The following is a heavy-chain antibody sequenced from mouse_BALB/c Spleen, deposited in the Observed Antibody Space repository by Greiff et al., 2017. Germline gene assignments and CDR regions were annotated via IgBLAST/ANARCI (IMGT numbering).Heavy chain of an antibody. D-gene: IGHD2-4*01. V-gene: IGHV5-6-5*01. Sequence: EVKLVESGGGLVKPGGSLKLSCAASGFTFSSYAMSWVRQTPEKRLEWVASISSGGSTYYPDSVKGRFTISRVNARNILYLQMSSLRSEDTAMYYCARGGDYGYAMDYWGQGTSVTVSS. CDR2: ISSGGST. J-gene: IGHJ4*01. CDR3: ARGGDYGYAMDY. CDR1: GFTFSSYA.